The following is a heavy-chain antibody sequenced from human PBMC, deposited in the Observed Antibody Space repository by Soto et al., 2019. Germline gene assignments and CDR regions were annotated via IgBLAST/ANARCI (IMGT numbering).Heavy chain of an antibody. CDR2: IYYSGVT. D-gene: IGHD3-10*01. J-gene: IGHJ5*02. CDR1: GDPITSGGFY. CDR3: ARDLRGRRSGRFDP. V-gene: IGHV4-31*03. Sequence: QVQLQESGPGLVKPSETLSLTCTLSGDPITSGGFYWTWIRQHPAKGLEWIGYIYYSGVTYYNPSLTSRATISVDTSMNQFSLNLTSVPAAGTGMYYCARDLRGRRSGRFDPWGQGTRVTVSS.